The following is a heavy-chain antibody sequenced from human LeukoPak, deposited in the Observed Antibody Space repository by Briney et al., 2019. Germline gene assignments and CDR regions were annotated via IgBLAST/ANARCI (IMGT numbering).Heavy chain of an antibody. CDR2: IYYSGAT. CDR1: GDSIISTNYY. V-gene: IGHV4-39*01. D-gene: IGHD6-6*01. J-gene: IGHJ4*02. CDR3: ARLVEYGSSSFDS. Sequence: SETLSLTCTVSGDSIISTNYYWGWLRQPPGRGLEWIGHIYYSGATYYNASLKSRVTISVDTSKNQFSLKLNLVTAADTAVYFCARLVEYGSSSFDSWGQGTLVTVSS.